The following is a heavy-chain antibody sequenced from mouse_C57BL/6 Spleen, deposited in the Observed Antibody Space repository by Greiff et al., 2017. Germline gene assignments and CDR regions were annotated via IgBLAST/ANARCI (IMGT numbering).Heavy chain of an antibody. CDR2: IWSDGST. CDR1: GFSLTSYG. Sequence: VKLMESGPGLVAPSQSLSITCTVSGFSLTSYGVHWVRQPPGKGLEWLVVIWSDGSTTYNSALKSRLSISKDNSKSQVFLKMNSLQTDDTAMYYCARHLLTGYYYAMDYWGQGTSVTVSS. J-gene: IGHJ4*01. D-gene: IGHD4-1*01. CDR3: ARHLLTGYYYAMDY. V-gene: IGHV2-6-1*01.